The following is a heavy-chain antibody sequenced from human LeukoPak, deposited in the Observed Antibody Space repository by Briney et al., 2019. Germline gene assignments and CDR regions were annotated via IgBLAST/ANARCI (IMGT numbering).Heavy chain of an antibody. D-gene: IGHD3-3*01. CDR3: ARDRFESKGRYYDFWSGNPHSDY. CDR2: INPSGGST. J-gene: IGHJ4*02. V-gene: IGHV1-46*01. Sequence: ASVKVSCKASGYTFTSYYMHWVRQAPGRGLEWMGIINPSGGSTSYAQKFQGRVTMTRDTSTSTVYMELSSLRSEDTAVYYCARDRFESKGRYYDFWSGNPHSDYWGQGTLVTVSS. CDR1: GYTFTSYY.